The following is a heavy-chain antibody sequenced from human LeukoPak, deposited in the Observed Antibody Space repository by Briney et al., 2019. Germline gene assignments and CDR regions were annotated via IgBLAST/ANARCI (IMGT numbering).Heavy chain of an antibody. CDR1: GYTFTSYD. CDR2: MNPNSGNT. CDR3: ARCSYCGSGSCDAFDI. Sequence: ASVKVSCKASGYTFTSYDINWVRQATGQGLEWMGWMNPNSGNTGYAQKFQGRVTMTRNTSISTAYMELSSLRSEDTAVYYCARCSYCGSGSCDAFDIWGQGTMVTVSS. D-gene: IGHD3-10*01. J-gene: IGHJ3*02. V-gene: IGHV1-8*01.